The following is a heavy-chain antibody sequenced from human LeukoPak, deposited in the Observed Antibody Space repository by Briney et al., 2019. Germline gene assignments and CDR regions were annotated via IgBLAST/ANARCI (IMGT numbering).Heavy chain of an antibody. Sequence: GGSLRLSCTTCGFTFGDYAMSWFRQTPGKGPEWVGFIRSKAYGGTTEYAASVKGRFTISSDDSKNIAYLQMDSLKTEDTAIYYCTRGRGYSYGYSDYWGQGTLVTVSS. D-gene: IGHD5-18*01. V-gene: IGHV3-49*03. CDR2: IRSKAYGGTT. J-gene: IGHJ4*02. CDR3: TRGRGYSYGYSDY. CDR1: GFTFGDYA.